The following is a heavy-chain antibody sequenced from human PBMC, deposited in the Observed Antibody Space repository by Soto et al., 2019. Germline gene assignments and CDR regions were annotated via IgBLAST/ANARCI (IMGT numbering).Heavy chain of an antibody. CDR3: VKDRYVDY. V-gene: IGHV3-64D*06. CDR1: GFTFISYA. Sequence: WGSLRLSCSAFGFTFISYAMRWVRQAPGKGLQYVSSISSNGGSTYYADSVKGRFTISRDNSKNTLYLQMSSLRVEDTAVYYCVKDRYVDYWGQGNLVTVSS. CDR2: ISSNGGST. J-gene: IGHJ4*02.